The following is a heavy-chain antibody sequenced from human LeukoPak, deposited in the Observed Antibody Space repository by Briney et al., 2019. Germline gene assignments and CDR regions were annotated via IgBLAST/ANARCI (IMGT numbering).Heavy chain of an antibody. CDR3: ARDHYDSSGSNWFDP. D-gene: IGHD3-22*01. CDR2: INPNSGGT. CDR1: GYTFTGYY. Sequence: GASVKVSCKASGYTFTGYYMHWVRQAPGQGLEWMGWINPNSGGTNYAQKFQGWVTMTRDTSISTAYMELSRLRSDDTAVYYCARDHYDSSGSNWFDPWGQGTLVTVSS. J-gene: IGHJ5*02. V-gene: IGHV1-2*04.